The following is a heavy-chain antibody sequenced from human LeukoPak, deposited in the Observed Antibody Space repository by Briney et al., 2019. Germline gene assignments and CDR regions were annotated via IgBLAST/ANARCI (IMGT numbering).Heavy chain of an antibody. CDR3: ARDKSYFGSGNYRYFDS. Sequence: GGSLRLSCAASGFTFSSYGMSWVRQAPGKGLEWVSAISGSGGSTYYADSVKGRFTISRDNSKNTLYLQMNSLRAEDTAVYYCARDKSYFGSGNYRYFDSWGQGALVIVSS. CDR1: GFTFSSYG. V-gene: IGHV3-23*01. D-gene: IGHD3-10*01. CDR2: ISGSGGST. J-gene: IGHJ4*02.